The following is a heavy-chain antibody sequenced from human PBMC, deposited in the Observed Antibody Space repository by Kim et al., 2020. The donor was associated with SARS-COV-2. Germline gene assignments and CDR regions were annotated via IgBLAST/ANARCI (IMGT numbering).Heavy chain of an antibody. CDR3: ARHADSSGWGDWFDP. Sequence: SETLSLTCTVSGGSISSSSYYWGWIRQPPGKGLEWIGSIYYSGSTYYNPSLKSRVTISVDTSKNQFSLKLSSVTAADTAVYYCARHADSSGWGDWFDPWGQGTLVTVSS. J-gene: IGHJ5*02. CDR1: GGSISSSSYY. V-gene: IGHV4-39*01. D-gene: IGHD6-19*01. CDR2: IYYSGST.